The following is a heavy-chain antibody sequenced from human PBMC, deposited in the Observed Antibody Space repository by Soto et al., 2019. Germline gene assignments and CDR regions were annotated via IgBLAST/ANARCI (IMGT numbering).Heavy chain of an antibody. D-gene: IGHD2-2*01. Sequence: SETLSLTCTVSGGSISSSSYYWGWIRQPPGKGLEWIGSIYYSGSTYYNPSLKSRVTISVDTSKNQFSLKLSSVTAADTAVYYCARHISIVVVLFDPWGQGTLVTVSS. CDR3: ARHISIVVVLFDP. V-gene: IGHV4-39*01. CDR1: GGSISSSSYY. CDR2: IYYSGST. J-gene: IGHJ5*02.